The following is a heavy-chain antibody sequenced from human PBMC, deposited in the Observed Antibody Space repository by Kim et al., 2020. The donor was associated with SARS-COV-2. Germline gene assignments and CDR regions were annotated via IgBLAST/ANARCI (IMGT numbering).Heavy chain of an antibody. CDR1: GGSSSNDY. V-gene: IGHV4-59*01. CDR2: VSNSGNT. CDR3: AGGINAYYFDF. Sequence: SETLSLTCTVSGGSSSNDYWNWIRQPPGKGLEWIGYVSNSGNTNHNPSFRSRVTISIDKFKNQISLKLNSVSAADTAVYYCAGGINAYYFDFWGQGTLVT. D-gene: IGHD2-15*01. J-gene: IGHJ4*02.